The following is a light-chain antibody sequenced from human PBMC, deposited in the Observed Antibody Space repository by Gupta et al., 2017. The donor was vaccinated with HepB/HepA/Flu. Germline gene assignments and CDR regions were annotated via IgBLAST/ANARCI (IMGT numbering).Light chain of an antibody. V-gene: IGLV1-51*02. CDR1: SSNIGNKY. CDR3: GAWDSSIKASV. J-gene: IGLJ3*02. CDR2: ENN. Sequence: QSLLTQPPSVSAAPGQKVTISCSGSSSNIGNKYVSWYQQLPGTAPKLLIYENNKRPSGIPDRFSGSQSGNSATLGITGLKTGDEAEYYCGAWDSSIKASVFGRGTKLTVL.